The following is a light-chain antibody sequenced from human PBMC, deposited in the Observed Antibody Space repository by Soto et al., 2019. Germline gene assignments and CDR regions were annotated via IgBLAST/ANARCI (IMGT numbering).Light chain of an antibody. CDR2: AAS. Sequence: ENRLTQSPGTLSLSPGERATLSCRASQSIGTNYVAWFQQKPGQAPTLLIYAASRRATGIPDRFSGSGSGTEFTLTISRLEPEDFAVYFCQQYSSTPRTFGQGIKV. J-gene: IGKJ1*01. CDR1: QSIGTNY. CDR3: QQYSSTPRT. V-gene: IGKV3-20*01.